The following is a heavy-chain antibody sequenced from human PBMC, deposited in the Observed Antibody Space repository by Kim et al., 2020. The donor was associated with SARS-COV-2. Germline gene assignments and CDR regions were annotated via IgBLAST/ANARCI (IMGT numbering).Heavy chain of an antibody. CDR3: ARVSRDLTMIGRTGYFDY. D-gene: IGHD3-22*01. CDR1: GYTFTSYG. Sequence: ASVNVSCKASGYTFTSYGISWVRQAPGQGLEGMGWISAYNGNTNYAQKLQGRVTMTTDTSTSTAYMELRSLRSDDTAVYYCARVSRDLTMIGRTGYFDYWGQGTLVTVSS. J-gene: IGHJ4*02. V-gene: IGHV1-18*01. CDR2: ISAYNGNT.